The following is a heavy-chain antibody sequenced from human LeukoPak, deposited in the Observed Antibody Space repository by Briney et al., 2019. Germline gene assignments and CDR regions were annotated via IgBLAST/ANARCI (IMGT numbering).Heavy chain of an antibody. V-gene: IGHV1-8*01. CDR3: ARGLGGSYYLPFDY. J-gene: IGHJ4*02. CDR1: GYTFTSYD. CDR2: MNPDNSNT. D-gene: IGHD1-26*01. Sequence: ASVKVSCKASGYTFTSYDINWVGQATGQGLEWMGWMNPDNSNTGYAQKFQGRVSMTRSTSTGTAYMELSSLRSEDTAVYYCARGLGGSYYLPFDYWGQGTLVTVSS.